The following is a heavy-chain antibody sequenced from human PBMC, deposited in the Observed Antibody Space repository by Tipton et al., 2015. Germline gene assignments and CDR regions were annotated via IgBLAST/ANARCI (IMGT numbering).Heavy chain of an antibody. J-gene: IGHJ6*02. D-gene: IGHD3-3*01. V-gene: IGHV4-61*01. CDR1: GGSVSGGYYD. CDR3: ARLFPSVTHYDFWSGPSRDYYGMDV. CDR2: ISNSGNT. Sequence: TLSLTCTLSGGSVSGGYYDWTWIRQPPGKGLEWIGYISNSGNTKHNPSLKSRVTISLDTSKNQFSLKLSSVTAADTAVYYCARLFPSVTHYDFWSGPSRDYYGMDVWGQGTTVTVSS.